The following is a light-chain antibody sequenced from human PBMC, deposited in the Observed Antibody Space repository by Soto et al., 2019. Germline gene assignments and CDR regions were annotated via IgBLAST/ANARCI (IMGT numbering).Light chain of an antibody. CDR2: DVT. Sequence: QSALTQPASVSGSPGQSLTISCTGTSSDIGDYNYVSWYQQHPGKAPKLVIYDVTNRPSGVSNRFSGSKSGNTASLAISGVRAEDEADYYCSSYTSSRSVVFGGGTKVTVL. V-gene: IGLV2-14*03. CDR3: SSYTSSRSVV. J-gene: IGLJ2*01. CDR1: SSDIGDYNY.